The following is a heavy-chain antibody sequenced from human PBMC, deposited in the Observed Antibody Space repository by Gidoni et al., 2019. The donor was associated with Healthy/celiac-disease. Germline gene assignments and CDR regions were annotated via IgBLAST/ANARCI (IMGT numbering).Heavy chain of an antibody. Sequence: EVQLLPSGAEVKKPAESLKIYCKGSGYSFTSYWIGWVRQMPGKGLEWMGIIYPGDSDTRYSPSFQGQVTISADKSTSTAYLQWSRLKAADTAMYYCARASAVAGTMTVWGQGTLVTVSS. CDR2: IYPGDSDT. CDR3: ARASAVAGTMTV. J-gene: IGHJ4*02. CDR1: GYSFTSYW. D-gene: IGHD6-19*01. V-gene: IGHV5-51*01.